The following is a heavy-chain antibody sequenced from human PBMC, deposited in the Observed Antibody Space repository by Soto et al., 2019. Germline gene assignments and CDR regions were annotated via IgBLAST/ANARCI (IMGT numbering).Heavy chain of an antibody. D-gene: IGHD2-2*01. Sequence: EMRLLESGGDLVQPGGSLRLSCAASGFTFSNYAMTWVRQAPGKGLEWVSGISGSGGSTFYAGFVKGRFPISRDNSKNTLYLQMNSLRAEDTAIYYCALRYCSRTTCPPLNSYFYMDVWGKGTTVTVSS. V-gene: IGHV3-23*01. J-gene: IGHJ6*03. CDR2: ISGSGGST. CDR3: ALRYCSRTTCPPLNSYFYMDV. CDR1: GFTFSNYA.